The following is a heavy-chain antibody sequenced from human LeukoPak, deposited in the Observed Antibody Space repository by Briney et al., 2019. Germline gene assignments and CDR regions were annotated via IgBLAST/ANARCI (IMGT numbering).Heavy chain of an antibody. V-gene: IGHV3-9*01. J-gene: IGHJ6*04. CDR1: GFTFGDYA. CDR3: AELGITMIGGV. Sequence: GGSLRLSCAASGFTFGDYAMHWVRQAPGKGLEWVSGISWNSGSIGYADSVKGRFTISRDNAKNSLYLQMNSLRAEDTAVYYCAELGITMIGGVWGKGTTVTISS. CDR2: ISWNSGSI. D-gene: IGHD3-10*02.